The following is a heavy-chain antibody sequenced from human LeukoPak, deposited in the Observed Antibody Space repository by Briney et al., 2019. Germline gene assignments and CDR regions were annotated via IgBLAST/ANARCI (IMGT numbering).Heavy chain of an antibody. J-gene: IGHJ4*02. CDR1: GFTFSSYA. CDR3: ARGYCSSTSCSIDY. D-gene: IGHD2-2*01. Sequence: GGSPRLSCAASGFTFSSYAMSWVRQAPGKGLEWVSAISGSGGSTYYADSVKGRFTISRDNSKNTLYLQMNSLRAEDTAVYYCARGYCSSTSCSIDYWGQGTLVTVSS. V-gene: IGHV3-23*01. CDR2: ISGSGGST.